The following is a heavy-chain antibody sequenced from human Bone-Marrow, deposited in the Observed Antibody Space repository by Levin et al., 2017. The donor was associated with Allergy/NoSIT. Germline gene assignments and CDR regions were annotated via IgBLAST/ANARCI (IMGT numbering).Heavy chain of an antibody. V-gene: IGHV3-23*01. CDR1: GFTFSRLA. D-gene: IGHD3-16*02. Sequence: SCAASGFTFSRLAMSWVRQAPGKGLEWVSTIGSSGASTYYADSVKGRFTISRDNARDIVYLQMNSLRVDDTALYYCAKGEDTSLSQFAYWGQGTRVTVSS. CDR3: AKGEDTSLSQFAY. CDR2: IGSSGAST. J-gene: IGHJ4*02.